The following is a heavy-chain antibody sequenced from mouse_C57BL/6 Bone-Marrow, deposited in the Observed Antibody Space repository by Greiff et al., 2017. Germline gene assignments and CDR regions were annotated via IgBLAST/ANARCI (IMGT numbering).Heavy chain of an antibody. CDR2: ISDGGSYT. CDR1: GFTFSSYA. CDR3: ARDGYYVYYYAMDY. Sequence: EVKLQESGGGLVKPGGSLKLSCAASGFTFSSYAMSWVRQTPEKRLEWVATISDGGSYTYYPDNVKGRFTISRDNAKNNLYLQMSHLKSEDTAMYYCARDGYYVYYYAMDYWGQGTSVTVSS. J-gene: IGHJ4*01. D-gene: IGHD2-3*01. V-gene: IGHV5-4*03.